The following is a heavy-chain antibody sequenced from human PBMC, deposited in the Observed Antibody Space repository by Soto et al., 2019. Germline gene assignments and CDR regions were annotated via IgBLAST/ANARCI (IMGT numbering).Heavy chain of an antibody. CDR1: GFTFSSYG. D-gene: IGHD1-1*01. CDR2: ISYDGSNK. Sequence: GGSLRLSCAASGFTFSSYGMHWVRQAPGKGLEWVAVISYDGSNKYYADSVKGRFTISRDNSKNTLYLQMSSLRAEDTAVYYCAKARWNAPSGMDVWGQGTTVTVSS. V-gene: IGHV3-30*18. CDR3: AKARWNAPSGMDV. J-gene: IGHJ6*02.